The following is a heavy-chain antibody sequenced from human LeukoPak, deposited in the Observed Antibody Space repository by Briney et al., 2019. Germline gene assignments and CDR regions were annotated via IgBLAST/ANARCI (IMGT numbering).Heavy chain of an antibody. CDR1: GFTFSNYA. V-gene: IGHV3-23*01. CDR2: ISGSGGST. CDR3: AKDWMSTIINYFDY. J-gene: IGHJ4*02. D-gene: IGHD5-12*01. Sequence: GGSLRLSCVASGFTFSNYAMSWVRQTPGKGLEWVSSISGSGGSTHYADSVKGRFTISRDNSKNILYLQMNSLRAEDTAVYYCAKDWMSTIINYFDYWGQGTLVTVSS.